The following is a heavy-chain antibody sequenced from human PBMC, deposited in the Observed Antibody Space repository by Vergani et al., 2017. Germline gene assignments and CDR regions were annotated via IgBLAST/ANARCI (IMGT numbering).Heavy chain of an antibody. J-gene: IGHJ4*02. CDR3: AKFLRDSTDGLPDS. V-gene: IGHV3-30*02. D-gene: IGHD2-21*02. CDR1: GFTFSNFG. CDR2: IGKDGINT. Sequence: QVQLVESAGGVVQPGGSLRLSCAASGFTFSNFGMHWIRQAPGKGLEWLAYIGKDGINTRYRDAVKGRFTVSRDNSKDLLYRQMDSLRSEATALYFCAKFLRDSTDGLPDSWGPGTLVIVSS.